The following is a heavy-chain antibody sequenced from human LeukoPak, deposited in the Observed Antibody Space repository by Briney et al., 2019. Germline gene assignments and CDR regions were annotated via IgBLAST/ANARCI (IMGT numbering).Heavy chain of an antibody. CDR2: IYYSGST. CDR3: ARAPTRNWFDP. J-gene: IGHJ5*02. CDR1: GGSISSGDYY. V-gene: IGHV4-30-4*08. Sequence: PSETLSLTCTVSGGSISSGDYYWSWIRQPPGTGLEWIGYIYYSGSTYYNPSLKSRVTISVDTSKNQFSLKLSSVTAADTAVYYCARAPTRNWFDPWGQGTLVTVSS.